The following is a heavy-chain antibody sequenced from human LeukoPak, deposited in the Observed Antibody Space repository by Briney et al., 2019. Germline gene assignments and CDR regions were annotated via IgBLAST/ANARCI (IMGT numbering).Heavy chain of an antibody. V-gene: IGHV1-69*05. CDR2: IMPLFNTA. CDR3: ARVDRYHYYLDV. CDR1: GGTFSSYS. J-gene: IGHJ6*03. Sequence: SVKVSCKASGGTFSSYSITWVREAPGQGLEWMGGIMPLFNTANYAQQFQGRVTITTDESTSTAYMELSSLRFEDTAMYYCARVDRYHYYLDVWGKGTTVTVSS.